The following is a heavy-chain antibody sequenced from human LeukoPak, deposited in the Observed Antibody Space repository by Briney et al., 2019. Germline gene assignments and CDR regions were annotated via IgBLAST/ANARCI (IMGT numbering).Heavy chain of an antibody. CDR2: ISSSSSYI. J-gene: IGHJ1*01. D-gene: IGHD5-24*01. V-gene: IGHV3-21*01. CDR1: GFTFSSYA. Sequence: PGGSLRLSCAASGFTFSSYAMSWVRQAPGKGLEWVSSISSSSSYIYYADSVKGRFTISRDNAKNSLYLQMNSLRAEDTAVYYCARDGYKKGEYFQHWGQGTLVTVSS. CDR3: ARDGYKKGEYFQH.